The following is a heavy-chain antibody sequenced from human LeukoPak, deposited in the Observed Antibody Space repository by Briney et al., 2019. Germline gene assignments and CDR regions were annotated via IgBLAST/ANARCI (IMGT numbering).Heavy chain of an antibody. J-gene: IGHJ5*02. CDR1: GFTFSSYS. CDR3: ARDWDIAVAGEDWFDP. D-gene: IGHD6-19*01. Sequence: PGGSLRLSCAASGFTFSSYSMNWVRQAPGKGLEWVSYISSSSSTIYYADSVKGRFTISRDNAKNSLYLQMNSLRAEDTAVYYCARDWDIAVAGEDWFDPWGQGTLVTVSS. V-gene: IGHV3-48*01. CDR2: ISSSSSTI.